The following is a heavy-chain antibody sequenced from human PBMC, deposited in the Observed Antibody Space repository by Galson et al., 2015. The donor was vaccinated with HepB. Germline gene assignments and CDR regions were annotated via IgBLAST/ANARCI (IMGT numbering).Heavy chain of an antibody. CDR2: ISYDGSNK. CDR1: GLTFSSYA. V-gene: IGHV3-30-3*01. D-gene: IGHD3-22*01. CDR3: VRDLITMIVVVKWGCYFDY. Sequence: SLRLSCAASGLTFSSYAMHWVRQAPGKGLEWVAVISYDGSNKYYADSVKGRFTISRDNSKNTLYLQMNSLRAEDTAVYYCVRDLITMIVVVKWGCYFDYWGQGTLVTVSS. J-gene: IGHJ4*02.